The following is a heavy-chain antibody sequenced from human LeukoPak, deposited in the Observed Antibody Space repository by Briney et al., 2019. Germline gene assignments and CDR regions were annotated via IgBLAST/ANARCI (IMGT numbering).Heavy chain of an antibody. CDR1: GFTFKNYG. CDR2: IWPDGSTK. CDR3: AREPGSRGDFDY. D-gene: IGHD1-26*01. Sequence: GGSLRLSCAASGFTFKNYGMHWVRQAPGKGLEWVAVIWPDGSTKYYADSVKGRLAISRDNAKNTLYLQMDSLRVDDTAVYYCAREPGSRGDFDYWGQGTLVTVSS. V-gene: IGHV3-33*01. J-gene: IGHJ4*02.